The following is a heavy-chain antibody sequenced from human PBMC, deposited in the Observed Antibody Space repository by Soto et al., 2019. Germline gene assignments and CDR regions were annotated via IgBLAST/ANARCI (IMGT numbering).Heavy chain of an antibody. J-gene: IGHJ4*02. CDR3: ARYKVTTTQAPSSFDY. D-gene: IGHD4-17*01. CDR2: IYYSGST. V-gene: IGHV4-31*03. CDR1: GGSISSGGYY. Sequence: QVQLQESGPGLVKPSQTLSLTCTVSGGSISSGGYYWSWIRQHPGKGLEWIGYIYYSGSTYYNPSLKSRVTISVDTSKNQFSQKLSSVTAADTAVYYCARYKVTTTQAPSSFDYWGQGTLVTVSS.